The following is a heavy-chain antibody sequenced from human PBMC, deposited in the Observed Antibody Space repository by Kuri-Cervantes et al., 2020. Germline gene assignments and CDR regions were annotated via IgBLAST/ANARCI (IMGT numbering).Heavy chain of an antibody. CDR3: ARVRARAAAGTEYDY. V-gene: IGHV1-8*02. CDR1: GYTFTSYG. Sequence: ASVKVSCKASGYTFTSYGISWVRQATGQGLEWMGWMNPNSGNTGYARKFQGRVTMTRNTSISTAYMELSSLRSEDTAVYYCARVRARAAAGTEYDYWGQGTLVTVSS. J-gene: IGHJ4*02. D-gene: IGHD6-13*01. CDR2: MNPNSGNT.